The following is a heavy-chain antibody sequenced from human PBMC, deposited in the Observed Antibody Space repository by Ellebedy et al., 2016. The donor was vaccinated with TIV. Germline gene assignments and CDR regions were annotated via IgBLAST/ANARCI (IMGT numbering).Heavy chain of an antibody. CDR2: IKQDGSDK. CDR1: GFTFSSYW. CDR3: ARALGGGDCY. J-gene: IGHJ4*02. D-gene: IGHD2-21*02. V-gene: IGHV3-7*01. Sequence: GGSLRLXXAAYGFTFSSYWMHWVRQAPGKGLEWVANIKQDGSDKYYVDSVKGRFTISRDNAKNSLYLQMNSLRAEDTAVYYCARALGGGDCYWGQGTLVTVSS.